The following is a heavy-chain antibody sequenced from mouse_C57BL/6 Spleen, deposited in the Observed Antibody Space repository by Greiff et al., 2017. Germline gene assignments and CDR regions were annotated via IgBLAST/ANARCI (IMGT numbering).Heavy chain of an antibody. J-gene: IGHJ3*01. CDR3: AREGDGYLAWFAY. CDR1: GYTFTDYY. V-gene: IGHV1-76*01. Sequence: QDQLQQSGAELVRPGASVKLSCKASGYTFTDYYINWVKQRPGQGLEWIARIYPGSGNTYYNEKFKGKATLTAEKSSSTAYMQLSSLTSEDSAVYFCAREGDGYLAWFAYWGQGTLVTVSA. D-gene: IGHD2-3*01. CDR2: IYPGSGNT.